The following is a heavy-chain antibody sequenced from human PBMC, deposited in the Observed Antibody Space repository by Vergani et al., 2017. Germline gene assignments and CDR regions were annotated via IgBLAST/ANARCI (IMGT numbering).Heavy chain of an antibody. J-gene: IGHJ4*02. CDR2: ISDNGGTT. V-gene: IGHV3-23*04. CDR3: TKGSRGYTGYFFDY. D-gene: IGHD5-12*01. CDR1: GFTFTSAW. Sequence: VYVVESGGTLVKPGESLRLSCAASGFTFTSAWMSWVRQAPGKGLEWVSIISDNGGTTYYADSVKGRFIISRDNSKNTLHLQMNSLRADDTAVYYCTKGSRGYTGYFFDYWGQGTLATVSS.